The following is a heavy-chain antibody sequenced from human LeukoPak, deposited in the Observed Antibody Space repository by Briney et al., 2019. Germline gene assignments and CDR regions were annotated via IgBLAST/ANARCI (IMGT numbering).Heavy chain of an antibody. CDR1: QFNLNSYT. V-gene: IGHV3-30*14. CDR2: ILYDGSKS. CDR3: AKTFSGWRRIYFDY. Sequence: GGSLRLSCVASQFNLNSYTMHWVRQAPGKGLEWVAVILYDGSKSHYADSVRGRFTISRDNSKNTLDLQMNSLRPEDTGVYYCAKTFSGWRRIYFDYWGQGTLVTVSS. J-gene: IGHJ4*02. D-gene: IGHD6-19*01.